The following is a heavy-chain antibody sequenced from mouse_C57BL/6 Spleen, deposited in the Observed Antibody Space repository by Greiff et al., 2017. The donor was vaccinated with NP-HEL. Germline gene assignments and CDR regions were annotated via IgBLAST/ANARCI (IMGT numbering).Heavy chain of an antibody. V-gene: IGHV1-81*01. D-gene: IGHD2-1*01. CDR3: ARALLWSPYYAMDY. Sequence: VKLVESGAELARPGASVKLSCKASGYTFTSYGISWVKQRTGQGLEWIGEIYPRSGNTYYNEKFKGKATLTADKSSSTAYMELRSLTSEDSAVYFCARALLWSPYYAMDYWGQGTSVTVSS. CDR2: IYPRSGNT. J-gene: IGHJ4*01. CDR1: GYTFTSYG.